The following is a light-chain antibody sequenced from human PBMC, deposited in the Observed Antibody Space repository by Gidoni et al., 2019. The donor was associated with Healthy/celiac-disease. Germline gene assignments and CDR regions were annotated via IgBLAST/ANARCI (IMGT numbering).Light chain of an antibody. CDR1: SLRSYY. Sequence: SSALTQDPAVSVALGQTVRITCQGDSLRSYYASWYQQKPGQAPVLVIYGKNNRPSGIPDRFSGSSSGNTASLTSTGAQAEDEADYYCNSRDSSGNHLEVFGGGTKLTVL. V-gene: IGLV3-19*01. CDR3: NSRDSSGNHLEV. CDR2: GKN. J-gene: IGLJ3*02.